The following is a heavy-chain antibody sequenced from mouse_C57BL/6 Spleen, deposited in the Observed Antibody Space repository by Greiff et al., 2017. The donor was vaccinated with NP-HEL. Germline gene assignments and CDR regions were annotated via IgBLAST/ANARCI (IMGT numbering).Heavy chain of an antibody. D-gene: IGHD2-2*01. CDR2: IDPSDSYT. CDR1: GYTFTSYW. CDR3: ARFRVTTETWFAY. V-gene: IGHV1-59*01. Sequence: QVQLQQPGAELVRPGTSVKLSCKASGYTFTSYWMHWVKQRPGQGLEWIGVIDPSDSYTNYNQKFKGKATLTVDTSSSTAYMQLSSLTSEDSAVYYCARFRVTTETWFAYWGQGTLVTVSA. J-gene: IGHJ3*01.